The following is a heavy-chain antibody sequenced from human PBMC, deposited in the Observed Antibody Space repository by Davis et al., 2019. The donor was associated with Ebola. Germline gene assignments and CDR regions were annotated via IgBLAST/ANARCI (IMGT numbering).Heavy chain of an antibody. CDR1: GFNFRSYG. V-gene: IGHV3-33*01. Sequence: GESLKISCAASGFNFRSYGMHWVRQAPGKGLEWVAVIWYDGSNKYYADSVKGRFTISRDNSKNTLYLQMNSLRAEDTAVYYCARDIAAAGIYYYYVMDVWGQGTTVTVSS. CDR3: ARDIAAAGIYYYYVMDV. D-gene: IGHD6-13*01. CDR2: IWYDGSNK. J-gene: IGHJ6*02.